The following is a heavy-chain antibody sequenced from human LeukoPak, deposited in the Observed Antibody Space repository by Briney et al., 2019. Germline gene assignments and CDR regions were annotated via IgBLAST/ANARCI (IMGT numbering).Heavy chain of an antibody. CDR1: GYTFTSYD. V-gene: IGHV1-8*03. D-gene: IGHD3-22*01. CDR3: AIRNYYDSSGYYYFDY. J-gene: IGHJ4*02. CDR2: MNPNSGNT. Sequence: GASVKVSCKASGYTFTSYDINWVRQATGQGLEWMGWMNPNSGNTGYAQKFQGRVTITRNTSISTAYMELSSLRSEDTAVYYCAIRNYYDSSGYYYFDYWGQGTLVTVSS.